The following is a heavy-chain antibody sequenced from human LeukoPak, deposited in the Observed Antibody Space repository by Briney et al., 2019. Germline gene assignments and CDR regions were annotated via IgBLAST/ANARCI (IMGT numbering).Heavy chain of an antibody. CDR3: ARGGYSSSELVL. Sequence: GGSLRLSCAASRFTFSSYSMNWVRQAPGKGLEWVSSISSSNSYIYYADSVRGRFTISSDNAKNSLYLQMNSLRAEDTAVYYCARGGYSSSELVLWGQGTMVTVSS. V-gene: IGHV3-21*01. CDR1: RFTFSSYS. D-gene: IGHD6-13*01. CDR2: ISSSNSYI. J-gene: IGHJ3*01.